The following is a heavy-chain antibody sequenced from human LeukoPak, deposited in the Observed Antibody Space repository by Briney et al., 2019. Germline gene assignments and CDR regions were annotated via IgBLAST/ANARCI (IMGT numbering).Heavy chain of an antibody. J-gene: IGHJ4*02. Sequence: RRASVKVSCKASGYSFTGYYMHWVRQAPGQGLEWMGWISAYNGNTNYAQKLQGRVTMTTDTSTSTAYMELRSLRSDDTAVYYCARGWRLHYYFDYWGQGTLVTVSS. CDR2: ISAYNGNT. D-gene: IGHD1-1*01. CDR3: ARGWRLHYYFDY. V-gene: IGHV1-18*04. CDR1: GYSFTGYY.